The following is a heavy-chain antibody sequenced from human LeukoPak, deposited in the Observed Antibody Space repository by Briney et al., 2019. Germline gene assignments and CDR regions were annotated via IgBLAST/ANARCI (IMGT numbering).Heavy chain of an antibody. V-gene: IGHV3-66*01. Sequence: GGSLRLSSAASGFTVSSHYMSWVRQAPGKGLEWVSVFYVGGSTYYADSVKGRFTISRDHSKNTLYLQMDSLRAEDTAVYYCARGDGYNYFDYWGQGTLVTVSS. CDR1: GFTVSSHY. J-gene: IGHJ4*02. CDR3: ARGDGYNYFDY. D-gene: IGHD5-24*01. CDR2: FYVGGST.